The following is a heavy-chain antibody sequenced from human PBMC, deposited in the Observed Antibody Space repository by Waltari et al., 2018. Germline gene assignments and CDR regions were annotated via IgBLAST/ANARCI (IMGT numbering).Heavy chain of an antibody. CDR2: FDPEDGET. J-gene: IGHJ6*02. D-gene: IGHD2-21*01. Sequence: EVQLVQSGAEVKKPGATVKISCKASGYTFTDYYMHWVQQAPGKGLEWMGGFDPEDGETIYAQKFQGRVTMTEDTSTDTAYMELSSLRSEDTAVYYCATSSARLRYYYGMDVWGQGTTVTVSS. CDR1: GYTFTDYY. V-gene: IGHV1-69-2*01. CDR3: ATSSARLRYYYGMDV.